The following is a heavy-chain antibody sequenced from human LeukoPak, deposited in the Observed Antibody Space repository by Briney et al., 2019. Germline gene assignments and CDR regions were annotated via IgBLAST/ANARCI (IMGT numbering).Heavy chain of an antibody. CDR1: GGSISSYY. V-gene: IGHV4-59*01. J-gene: IGHJ5*02. Sequence: SETLSLTCTVSGGSISSYYWSWIRQPPGKGLEWIGYIYYSGSTNYNPSLKSRVTISVDTSKNQFSLKLSSVTAADTAVYYCARSVGYCSGGSCYSVGWFNPWGQGTLVTVSS. CDR2: IYYSGST. D-gene: IGHD2-15*01. CDR3: ARSVGYCSGGSCYSVGWFNP.